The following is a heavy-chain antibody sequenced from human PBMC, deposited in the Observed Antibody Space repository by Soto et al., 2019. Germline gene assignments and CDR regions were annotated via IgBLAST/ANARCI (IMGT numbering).Heavy chain of an antibody. D-gene: IGHD3-10*01. Sequence: SETLSLTCTVSGGSISSSSYYWGWIRQPPGKGLEWIGSIYYSGSTYYNPSLKSRVTISVDTSKNQFSLKLSSVTAADTAVYYCARDLVNTMVRGGIGDYWGQGTLVTVSS. CDR3: ARDLVNTMVRGGIGDY. J-gene: IGHJ4*02. V-gene: IGHV4-39*07. CDR1: GGSISSSSYY. CDR2: IYYSGST.